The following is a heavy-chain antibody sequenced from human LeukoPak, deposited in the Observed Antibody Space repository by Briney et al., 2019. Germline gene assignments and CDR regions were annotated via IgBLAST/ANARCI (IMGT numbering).Heavy chain of an antibody. CDR3: ARLYYYDSSDAFDI. CDR2: INLSGST. D-gene: IGHD3-22*01. Sequence: SETLSLTCAVYGGSFSGYYWSWIRQPPGKGLEWIGEINLSGSTNYNPSLKSRVTISVDTSKNQFSLKLSSVTAADTAVYYCARLYYYDSSDAFDIWGQGTMVTVSS. V-gene: IGHV4-34*01. CDR1: GGSFSGYY. J-gene: IGHJ3*02.